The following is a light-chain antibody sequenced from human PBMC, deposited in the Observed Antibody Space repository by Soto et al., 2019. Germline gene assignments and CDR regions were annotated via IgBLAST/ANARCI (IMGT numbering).Light chain of an antibody. CDR3: HQYGRT. CDR2: AVS. V-gene: IGKV3-20*01. J-gene: IGKJ1*01. Sequence: EIVLTQSPGTLSLSPGVRATLSCRARQSVSSSHFAWYQQKPGQAPRLLVYAVSYRATGIPDRFSGSGCGTAFTLSISRLEPEDSEVYYCHQYGRTFGQGTKVEIK. CDR1: QSVSSSH.